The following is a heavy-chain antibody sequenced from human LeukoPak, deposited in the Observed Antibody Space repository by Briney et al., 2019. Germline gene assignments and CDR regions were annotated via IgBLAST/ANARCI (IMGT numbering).Heavy chain of an antibody. CDR2: IIPIFGTA. CDR3: ARHSTTVRFLEWSVPRYYYGMDV. J-gene: IGHJ6*02. V-gene: IGHV1-69*13. Sequence: ASVKVSCKASGGTFSSYAISWVRQAPGQGLEWMGGIIPIFGTANYAQKFQGRVTITADESTSTAYMELSSLRSEDTAVYYCARHSTTVRFLEWSVPRYYYGMDVWGQGTTVTVSS. D-gene: IGHD3-3*01. CDR1: GGTFSSYA.